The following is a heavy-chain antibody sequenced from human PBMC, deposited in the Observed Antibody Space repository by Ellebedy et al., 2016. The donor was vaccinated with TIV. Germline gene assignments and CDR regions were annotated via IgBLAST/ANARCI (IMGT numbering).Heavy chain of an antibody. D-gene: IGHD4-23*01. V-gene: IGHV3-23*01. CDR3: AKSHPDYGGNPYFVGGYYYYGMDV. J-gene: IGHJ6*02. CDR2: IIGTGGTT. Sequence: GGSLRLSCAASGFTFSNFAMSWVRQAPGKGLEWVSTIIGTGGTTYYAGSVNGRFSVSRDNSKSMLHLQMDNLRPEDTAVYYCAKSHPDYGGNPYFVGGYYYYGMDVWGQGTTVTVSS. CDR1: GFTFSNFA.